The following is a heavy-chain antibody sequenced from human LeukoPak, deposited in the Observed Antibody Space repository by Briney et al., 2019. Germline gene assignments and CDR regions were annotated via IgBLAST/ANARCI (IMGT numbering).Heavy chain of an antibody. CDR1: GGSISSSSYY. D-gene: IGHD5-24*01. CDR3: ARGIWEMATIPYWYFDI. V-gene: IGHV4-61*05. J-gene: IGHJ2*01. CDR2: IYYSGST. Sequence: PSETLSLTCTVSGGSISSSSYYWGWIRQPPGKGLEWVGYIYYSGSTNYNPSLKSRVTISVDTSKNQFSLKLSSVTAADTALYYCARGIWEMATIPYWYFDIWGRGTLVTVSS.